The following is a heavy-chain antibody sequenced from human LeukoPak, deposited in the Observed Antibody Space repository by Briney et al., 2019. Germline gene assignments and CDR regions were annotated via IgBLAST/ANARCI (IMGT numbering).Heavy chain of an antibody. CDR3: ARRYDYSNSFDP. Sequence: SVKVSCKASGGTFSSYAISWVRQAPGQGLEWMGGIIPIFGTANYTQKFQGRVTITTDESTSTAYMELSSLRSEDTAVYYCARRYDYSNSFDPWGQGTLVTVSS. CDR1: GGTFSSYA. CDR2: IIPIFGTA. D-gene: IGHD4-11*01. V-gene: IGHV1-69*05. J-gene: IGHJ5*02.